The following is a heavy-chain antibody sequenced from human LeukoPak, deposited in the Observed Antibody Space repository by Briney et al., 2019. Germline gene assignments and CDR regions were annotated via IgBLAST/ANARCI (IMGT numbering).Heavy chain of an antibody. CDR1: GGSISSYY. D-gene: IGHD6-19*01. Sequence: SETLSLTCTVSGGSISSYYWSWIRQPPGKGLEWMGYIYYSGSTNYNPSLKSRVTISVDTSKNQFSLKLSSVTAADTAVYYCARGEAVADSNWFDPWGQGTLVTVSS. J-gene: IGHJ5*02. CDR2: IYYSGST. V-gene: IGHV4-59*01. CDR3: ARGEAVADSNWFDP.